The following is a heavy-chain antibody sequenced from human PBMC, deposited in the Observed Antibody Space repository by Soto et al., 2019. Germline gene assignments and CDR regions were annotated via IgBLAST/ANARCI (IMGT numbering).Heavy chain of an antibody. V-gene: IGHV4-59*01. J-gene: IGHJ5*02. D-gene: IGHD1-26*01. CDR2: IYYSGST. CDR1: GGSISSYY. Sequence: PSETLSLTCTVSGGSISSYYWSWIRQPPGKGLEYIGYIYYSGSTNYSPSLKSRVTISVDTSKKQFSLKLSSVTAADTAVYYCARSLYSGSYTNWFDPWGQGTLVTVSS. CDR3: ARSLYSGSYTNWFDP.